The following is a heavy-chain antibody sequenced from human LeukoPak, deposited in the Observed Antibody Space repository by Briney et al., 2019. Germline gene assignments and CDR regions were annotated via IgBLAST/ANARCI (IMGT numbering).Heavy chain of an antibody. CDR3: ERARGDHYYDSSGYPD. V-gene: IGHV3-21*01. CDR1: GFTFSSYS. J-gene: IGHJ3*01. CDR2: ISSSSSYI. Sequence: GGSLRLSCAASGFTFSSYSMNWVRQAPGKGLEWVSSISSSSSYIYYADSVKGRFTISRDNAKNSLYLQMNSLRAEDTAVYYCERARGDHYYDSSGYPDWGQGTMVTVSS. D-gene: IGHD3-22*01.